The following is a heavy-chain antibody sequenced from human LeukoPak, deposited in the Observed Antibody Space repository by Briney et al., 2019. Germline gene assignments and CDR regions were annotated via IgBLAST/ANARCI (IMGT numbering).Heavy chain of an antibody. CDR1: GFTFSSYA. CDR3: ARGYASTSQLDP. CDR2: ISFDGSNK. Sequence: PGGSLRLSCVASGFTFSSYAMLWLRQAPGKGLEWVAVISFDGSNKYYADSVKGRFTISRDNSKNTLYLQVSAEDTAIYYCARGYASTSQLDPWGQGTLVTVSS. V-gene: IGHV3-30*03. J-gene: IGHJ5*02. D-gene: IGHD6-13*01.